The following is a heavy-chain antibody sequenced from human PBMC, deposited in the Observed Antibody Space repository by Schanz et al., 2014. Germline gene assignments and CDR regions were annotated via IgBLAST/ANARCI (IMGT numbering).Heavy chain of an antibody. CDR1: GFTFDDYA. Sequence: EVQLVESGGGLVQPGRSLRLSCAASGFTFDDYAMHWVRQAPGKGLEWVSGISWNSGSIGYADSVKGRFTISRDNAKSSLYLQMSSLRDEDTAVYYCIRGDIMVVPVAHFWGQGILVTVSS. CDR2: ISWNSGSI. CDR3: IRGDIMVVPVAHF. J-gene: IGHJ4*02. V-gene: IGHV3-9*01. D-gene: IGHD2-2*01.